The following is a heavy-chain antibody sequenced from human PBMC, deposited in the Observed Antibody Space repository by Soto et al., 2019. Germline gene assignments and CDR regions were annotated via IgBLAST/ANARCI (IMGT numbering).Heavy chain of an antibody. Sequence: GGSLRLSCAASGFTFSSYAMHWVRQAPGKGLGWVAVISYDGSNKYYADSVKGRFTISRDNSKNTLYLQMNSLRAEDTAVYYCARERLYYYDSSGHGYYYYGMDVWGQGTTVTVSS. V-gene: IGHV3-30-3*01. CDR2: ISYDGSNK. CDR3: ARERLYYYDSSGHGYYYYGMDV. J-gene: IGHJ6*02. D-gene: IGHD3-22*01. CDR1: GFTFSSYA.